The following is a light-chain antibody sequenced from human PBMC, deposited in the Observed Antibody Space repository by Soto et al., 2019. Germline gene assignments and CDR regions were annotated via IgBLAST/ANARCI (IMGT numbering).Light chain of an antibody. V-gene: IGKV3-20*01. CDR3: QQYGSSSYT. Sequence: EIVLTQSPGTLSLSPGERATLSCRASQSVSSSYLAWYQQKPGQAPRLLIYGASSRPTGIPDRFSGSGSGTDFTLPISRLEPEDFAVYYCQQYGSSSYTFGQGTKLEIK. J-gene: IGKJ2*01. CDR1: QSVSSSY. CDR2: GAS.